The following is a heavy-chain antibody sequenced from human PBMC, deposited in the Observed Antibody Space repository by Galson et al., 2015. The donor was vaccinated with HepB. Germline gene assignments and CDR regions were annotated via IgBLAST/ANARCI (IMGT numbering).Heavy chain of an antibody. CDR2: ISAYNGNT. J-gene: IGHJ4*02. CDR3: ARVGRDYDFWSGYFPY. CDR1: GYTFTSYG. D-gene: IGHD3-3*01. V-gene: IGHV1-18*01. Sequence: SVKVSCKASGYTFTSYGISWVRQAPGQGLEWMGWISAYNGNTNYAQKLQGRVTMTTDTSTSTAYMELRSLRSDDTAVYYCARVGRDYDFWSGYFPYWGQGTLVTVSS.